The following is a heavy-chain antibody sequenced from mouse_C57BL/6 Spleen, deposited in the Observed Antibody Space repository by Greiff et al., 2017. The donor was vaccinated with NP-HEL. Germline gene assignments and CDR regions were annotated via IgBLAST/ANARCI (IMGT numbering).Heavy chain of an antibody. J-gene: IGHJ2*01. CDR1: GFTFSDYY. D-gene: IGHD2-4*01. Sequence: EVKVVESEGGLVQPGSSMKLSCTASGFTFSDYYMAWVRQVPEKGLEWVANINYDGSSTYYLDSLKSRFIISRDNAKNILYLQMSSLKSEDTATYYCARDGINGGYFDYWGQGTTLTVSS. V-gene: IGHV5-16*01. CDR2: INYDGSST. CDR3: ARDGINGGYFDY.